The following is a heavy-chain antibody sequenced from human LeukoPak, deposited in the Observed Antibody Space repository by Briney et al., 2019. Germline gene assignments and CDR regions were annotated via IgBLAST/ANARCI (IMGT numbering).Heavy chain of an antibody. V-gene: IGHV4-39*01. D-gene: IGHD3-10*01. CDR1: GGSISSSNYY. Sequence: SETLSLTCTVSGGSISSSNYYWGWIRQPPGKGLEWIGSIYYSGSTYYNPSLKSGVTISVDTSKNQFSLKLSSVTAADTAVYYCAREGFGELSHFDYWGQGTLVTVSS. J-gene: IGHJ4*02. CDR3: AREGFGELSHFDY. CDR2: IYYSGST.